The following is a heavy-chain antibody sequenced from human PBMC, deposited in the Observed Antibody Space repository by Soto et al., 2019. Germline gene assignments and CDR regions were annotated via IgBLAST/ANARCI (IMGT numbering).Heavy chain of an antibody. J-gene: IGHJ5*02. CDR1: GGSISIGGYY. CDR2: IYYSGST. CDR3: ARCDTAYNWFDP. D-gene: IGHD2-21*02. V-gene: IGHV4-31*03. Sequence: SETLSLTCTVSGGSISIGGYYWSWILQHPGKGLEWIGYIYYSGSTYYNPSLKSRVTISVDTSKNQFSLKLSSVTAADTAVYYCARCDTAYNWFDPWGQGTLVTVSS.